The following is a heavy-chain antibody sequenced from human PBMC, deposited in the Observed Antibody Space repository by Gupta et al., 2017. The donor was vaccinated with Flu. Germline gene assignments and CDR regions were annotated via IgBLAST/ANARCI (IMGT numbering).Heavy chain of an antibody. CDR2: ISSRNTNI. J-gene: IGHJ3*02. D-gene: IGHD3-3*01. Sequence: QVQLLESGGGLVEPGGSLRLSCAASGFTFSDYYMTWIRQAPGKGLEWVSSISSRNTNIYYADSVRGRFTISRDNAKNSLHLQMNTLRADDTAVYYCARGRKDPIVIFGVVIDAFDIWGQGTMVTVSS. V-gene: IGHV3-11*01. CDR1: GFTFSDYY. CDR3: ARGRKDPIVIFGVVIDAFDI.